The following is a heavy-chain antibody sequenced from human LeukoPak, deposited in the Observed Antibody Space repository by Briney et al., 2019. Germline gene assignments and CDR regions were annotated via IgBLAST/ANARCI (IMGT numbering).Heavy chain of an antibody. CDR2: INQDGSEK. CDR3: ARDPGDYYDSSGYYYLDY. D-gene: IGHD3-22*01. CDR1: GFTFSSYW. J-gene: IGHJ4*02. Sequence: GGSLRLSCAASGFTFSSYWMSWVRQAPGKGVEGVANINQDGSEKYYVDSVKSGFTISRDNATNSLYLQMNSLRAEDTAVYYCARDPGDYYDSSGYYYLDYWGQGTLVTVSS. V-gene: IGHV3-7*01.